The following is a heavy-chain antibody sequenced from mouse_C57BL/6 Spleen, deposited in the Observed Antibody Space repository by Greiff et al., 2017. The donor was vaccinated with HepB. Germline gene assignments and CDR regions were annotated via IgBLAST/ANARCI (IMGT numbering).Heavy chain of an antibody. CDR2: ISSGSSTI. CDR3: ARKVDSNYVYFDY. Sequence: EVKLVESGGGLVKPGGSLKLSCAASGFTFSDYGMHWVRQAPEKGLEWVAYISSGSSTIYYADTVKGRFTISRDNAKNTLFLQMTSLRSEDTAMYYCARKVDSNYVYFDYWGQGTTLTVSS. CDR1: GFTFSDYG. J-gene: IGHJ2*01. D-gene: IGHD2-5*01. V-gene: IGHV5-17*01.